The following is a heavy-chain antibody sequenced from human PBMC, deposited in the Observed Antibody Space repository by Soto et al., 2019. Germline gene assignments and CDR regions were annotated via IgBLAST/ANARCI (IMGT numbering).Heavy chain of an antibody. CDR3: ARDLGILHRAGSYAF. CDR2: INPANPNT. CDR1: GYTFSNYA. Sequence: QVQLVQSGAEVKKPGASVQVSCKASGYTFSNYAIHWVRQAPGQSLEWIGWINPANPNTQYSQKFQGRVTITRDTSATTAYMELSGLRSEDTAVYYCARDLGILHRAGSYAFWGQGTLVTVSS. J-gene: IGHJ4*02. D-gene: IGHD3-16*01. V-gene: IGHV1-3*01.